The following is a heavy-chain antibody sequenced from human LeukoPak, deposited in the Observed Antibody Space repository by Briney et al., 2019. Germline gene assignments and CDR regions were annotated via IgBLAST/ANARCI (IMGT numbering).Heavy chain of an antibody. Sequence: GESLKISFKGSGNSFTNYWISWVRQKPGKGLEWMGRIDPSDSYTDYSPSFQGHVTISADKSVYTAYLQWSSLKASDTAMYYCARPLTGGYTPLDYWGQGTLVTVSS. J-gene: IGHJ4*02. CDR1: GNSFTNYW. D-gene: IGHD3-22*01. CDR2: IDPSDSYT. CDR3: ARPLTGGYTPLDY. V-gene: IGHV5-10-1*01.